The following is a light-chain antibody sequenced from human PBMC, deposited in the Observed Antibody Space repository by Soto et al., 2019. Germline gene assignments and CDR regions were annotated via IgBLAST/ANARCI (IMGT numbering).Light chain of an antibody. Sequence: DIPMTQSPSTLSGSVGDRVTITCRASQTISSWLAWYQQKPGKAPKLLIYKASTLKSGVPSRFSGSGSGTEFTVTISSLQPDEFATDYCQHYNSYSEAFSQRTKVERK. CDR3: QHYNSYSEA. CDR1: QTISSW. V-gene: IGKV1-5*03. J-gene: IGKJ1*01. CDR2: KAS.